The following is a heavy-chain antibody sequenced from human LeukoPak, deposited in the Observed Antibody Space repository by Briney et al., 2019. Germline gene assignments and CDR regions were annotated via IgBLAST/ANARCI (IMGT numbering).Heavy chain of an antibody. Sequence: PGGSLRLSCAASGFPFHNYWMTWVRQAPGKGLEWVSEIYTGGPTFYADSVTGRFTISRDNSKNTVYLQMNSLGVEDTARYYCARDNAPAGGGLDYWGQGTLVTVSS. CDR2: IYTGGPT. J-gene: IGHJ4*02. CDR1: GFPFHNYW. D-gene: IGHD2-2*01. CDR3: ARDNAPAGGGLDY. V-gene: IGHV3-53*01.